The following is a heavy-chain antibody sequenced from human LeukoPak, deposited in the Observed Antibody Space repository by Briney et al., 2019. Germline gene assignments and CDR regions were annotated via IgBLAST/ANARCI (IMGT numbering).Heavy chain of an antibody. CDR1: SGSISSGGYY. CDR2: IYYSGST. D-gene: IGHD6-13*01. J-gene: IGHJ5*02. V-gene: IGHV4-31*03. CDR3: ARDCGSSSWYGDNWFDP. Sequence: SETLSLTCTVSSGSISSGGYYWSWIRQHPGKGLEWIGYIYYSGSTYYNPSLKSRVTISVDTSKNQFSLKLSSVTAADTAVYYCARDCGSSSWYGDNWFDPWGQGTLVTVSS.